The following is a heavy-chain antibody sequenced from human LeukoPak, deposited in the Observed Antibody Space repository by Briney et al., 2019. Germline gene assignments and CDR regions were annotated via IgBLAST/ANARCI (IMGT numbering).Heavy chain of an antibody. Sequence: ASVKVSCKVSGYTLTELSMHWVRQAPGKGLEWMGGFDPEDGETIYAQKFQGRVTMTEDTSTDTAYVELSSLRSEDTAVYYCATTYYSSGYYFKPYAFDIWGQGTMVTVSS. CDR2: FDPEDGET. V-gene: IGHV1-24*01. CDR3: ATTYYSSGYYFKPYAFDI. J-gene: IGHJ3*02. CDR1: GYTLTELS. D-gene: IGHD3-22*01.